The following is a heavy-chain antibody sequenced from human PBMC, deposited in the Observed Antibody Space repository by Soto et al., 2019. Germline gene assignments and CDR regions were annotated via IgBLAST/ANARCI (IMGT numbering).Heavy chain of an antibody. CDR3: AHEAEDDYGEPYLGY. J-gene: IGHJ4*02. V-gene: IGHV2-5*01. D-gene: IGHD4-17*01. CDR1: GFSLSTSGVG. Sequence: SGPTLVNPTQTLTLTCTFSGFSLSTSGVGVGWIRQPPGKALEWLALIYWNDDKRYSPSLKSRLTITKDTSKNQVVLTMTNMDPVDTATSYCAHEAEDDYGEPYLGYWGQGTLVTVSS. CDR2: IYWNDDK.